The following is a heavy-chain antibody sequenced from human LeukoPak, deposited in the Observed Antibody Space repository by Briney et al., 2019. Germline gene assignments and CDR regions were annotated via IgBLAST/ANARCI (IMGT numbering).Heavy chain of an antibody. CDR1: GFTFSSYF. CDR3: ARVYSTSWSFPD. V-gene: IGHV3-21*01. CDR2: ISGSTTYI. D-gene: IGHD6-13*01. Sequence: GGSLRLSCAASGFTFSSYFMTWVRQAPGKGLEWVSSISGSTTYIYYTDSVKGRFTISRDNAKNSLYLQMNSLRAEDTAVYYRARVYSTSWSFPDWGQGILVTVSS. J-gene: IGHJ4*02.